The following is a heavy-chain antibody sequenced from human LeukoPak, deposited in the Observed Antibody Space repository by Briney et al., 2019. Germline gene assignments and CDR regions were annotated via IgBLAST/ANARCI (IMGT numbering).Heavy chain of an antibody. Sequence: SPKASSKVSGYTPSELSMHSVRHATGKGLEWMGGFDPEDGETIYAQKFQGRVTMTEDTSTDTAYMELSSLRSEDTAVYYCASTVIWGQGTLVTVSS. CDR1: GYTPSELS. CDR3: ASTVI. V-gene: IGHV1-24*01. CDR2: FDPEDGET. D-gene: IGHD4-11*01. J-gene: IGHJ4*02.